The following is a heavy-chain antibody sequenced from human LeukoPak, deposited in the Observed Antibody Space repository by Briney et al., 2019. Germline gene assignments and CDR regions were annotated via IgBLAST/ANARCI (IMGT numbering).Heavy chain of an antibody. CDR2: IDWDDDK. J-gene: IGHJ5*02. CDR3: ARISGYCSSTSCYPNWFDP. Sequence: GSGPTLVKPRQTLTVTCTFSGFSLSTSGMCVSWIRQPPGKALEWLARIDWDDDKYYSTSLKTRLTISKDTSKNQVVLTMTNMDPVDTATYYCARISGYCSSTSCYPNWFDPWGQGTLVTVSS. CDR1: GFSLSTSGMC. V-gene: IGHV2-70*11. D-gene: IGHD2-2*01.